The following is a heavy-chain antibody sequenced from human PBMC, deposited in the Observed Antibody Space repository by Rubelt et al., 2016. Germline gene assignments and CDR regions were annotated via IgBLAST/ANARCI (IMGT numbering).Heavy chain of an antibody. CDR3: ARGRIAFHYSYYGMDV. Sequence: QVQLQQWGAGLLKPSETLSLTCAVYGGSFSGYYWSWIRQPPGKGLEWIGEINHSGSTNYNPSLKSRGTISVDTSNNQFSLKLSYVTAADTAVYYCARGRIAFHYSYYGMDVWGQGTTVTVSS. D-gene: IGHD3-3*02. J-gene: IGHJ6*02. CDR2: INHSGST. V-gene: IGHV4-34*02. CDR1: GGSFSGYY.